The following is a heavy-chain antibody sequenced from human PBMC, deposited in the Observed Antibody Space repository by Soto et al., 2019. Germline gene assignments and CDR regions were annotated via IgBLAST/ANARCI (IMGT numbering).Heavy chain of an antibody. Sequence: PSETLSLTCAVSGGSINSGAYSWSWIRQPPVKGLEWIGYTYHSGSTYYNPSLKSRVTISVDRSKNQFSLRLASVTAADTAVYYCARALHYHYVRGNYRYYFDYWGQGTLVTVSS. J-gene: IGHJ4*02. CDR3: ARALHYHYVRGNYRYYFDY. D-gene: IGHD3-16*02. CDR1: GGSINSGAYS. V-gene: IGHV4-30-2*01. CDR2: TYHSGST.